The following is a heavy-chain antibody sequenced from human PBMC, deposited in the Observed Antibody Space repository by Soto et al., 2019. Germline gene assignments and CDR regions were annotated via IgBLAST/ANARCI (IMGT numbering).Heavy chain of an antibody. J-gene: IGHJ4*01. CDR1: GDAISNYY. CDR3: ARGTRALITSFFAY. Sequence: LQESGPRLVKPSETLSLNCSVSGDAISNYYWSWIRQTPGRGLEWIGCVHESGSTDYNPSLRGRVIISLHTSKSQFSLSLRSATAADTATYYCARGTRALITSFFAYWGHRIPVTVSS. D-gene: IGHD1-20*01. CDR2: VHESGST. V-gene: IGHV4-59*03.